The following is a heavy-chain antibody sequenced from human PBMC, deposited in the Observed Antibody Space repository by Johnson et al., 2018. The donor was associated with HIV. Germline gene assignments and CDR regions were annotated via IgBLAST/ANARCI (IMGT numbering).Heavy chain of an antibody. CDR1: GFTFSDYY. Sequence: VQLVESGGGVVQPGGSLRLSCAASGFTFSDYYMSWIRQAPGKGLEWVSVIYSGGSTYYADSVKGRFTISRDNSKNTLYLQMNSLRAEDTAVYYCARDRDAFDIWGQGTMVTVS. V-gene: IGHV3-66*01. J-gene: IGHJ3*02. CDR2: IYSGGST. CDR3: ARDRDAFDI.